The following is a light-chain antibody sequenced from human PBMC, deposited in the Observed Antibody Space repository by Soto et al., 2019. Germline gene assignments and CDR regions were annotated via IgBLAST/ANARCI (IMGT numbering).Light chain of an antibody. V-gene: IGKV3-15*01. CDR3: QQYNKWPLT. CDR1: QSVSSN. Sequence: EIVMTQSPATLSESPGERATLSCRASQSVSSNLAWDQQKRGQAPRLLIYGTSTRATGIPARFSGSGSGTEFTLTISSLQSEDFAVYYCQQYNKWPLTFGGGTKVEIK. CDR2: GTS. J-gene: IGKJ4*01.